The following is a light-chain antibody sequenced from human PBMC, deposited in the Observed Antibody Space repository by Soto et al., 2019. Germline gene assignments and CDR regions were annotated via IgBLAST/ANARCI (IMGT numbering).Light chain of an antibody. CDR2: DAS. V-gene: IGKV3-11*01. J-gene: IGKJ5*01. Sequence: EIVLTQSPATLSLSPGERATFSCRASQSVSSYLAWYQQKPGQAPRLLIYDASTRATGIAARFSGSGSRTGLELTISSRDPEAFDVDDYQQHNNCPSSMTFGQGTRLEIK. CDR1: QSVSSY. CDR3: QQHNNCPSSMT.